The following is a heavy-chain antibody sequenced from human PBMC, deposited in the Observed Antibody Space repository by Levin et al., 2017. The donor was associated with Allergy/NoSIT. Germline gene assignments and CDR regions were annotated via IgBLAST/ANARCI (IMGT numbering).Heavy chain of an antibody. Sequence: GESLKISCKVSGYTLTELSMHWVRQAPGKGLEWMGGFDPEDGETIYAQKFQGRVTMTEDASTDTTYMELTNLRSEDTAFYYCATINNSAYYDYWGQGTLVTVSS. J-gene: IGHJ4*02. V-gene: IGHV1-24*01. D-gene: IGHD3-22*01. CDR1: GYTLTELS. CDR2: FDPEDGET. CDR3: ATINNSAYYDY.